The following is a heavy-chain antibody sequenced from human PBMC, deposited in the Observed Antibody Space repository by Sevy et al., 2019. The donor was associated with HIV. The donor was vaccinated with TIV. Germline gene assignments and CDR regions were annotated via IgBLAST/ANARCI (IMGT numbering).Heavy chain of an antibody. D-gene: IGHD6-19*01. Sequence: GGSLRLSCAASGFTVSSVYMSWVRQAPGNGLEWVSLIYDAGRTYFADSVEGRFTISRDDSKNTLYLQMNSLRAEDTAVYFCARESGYSSSPGAFDISGQGTMVTVSS. CDR3: ARESGYSSSPGAFDI. CDR2: IYDAGRT. J-gene: IGHJ3*02. V-gene: IGHV3-53*01. CDR1: GFTVSSVY.